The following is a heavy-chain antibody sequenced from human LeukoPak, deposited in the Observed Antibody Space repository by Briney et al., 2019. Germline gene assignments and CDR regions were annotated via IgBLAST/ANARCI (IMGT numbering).Heavy chain of an antibody. Sequence: SETLSLTCAVYGGSFSGYYWSWIRQPPGKGLEWIGSTYYSGSTYYNPSLKSRVTISVDTSKNQFSLKLSSVTAADTAVYYCARLQMVRGVIIRYYFDYWGQGTLVTVSS. D-gene: IGHD3-10*01. CDR3: ARLQMVRGVIIRYYFDY. CDR1: GGSFSGYY. J-gene: IGHJ4*02. CDR2: TYYSGST. V-gene: IGHV4-34*01.